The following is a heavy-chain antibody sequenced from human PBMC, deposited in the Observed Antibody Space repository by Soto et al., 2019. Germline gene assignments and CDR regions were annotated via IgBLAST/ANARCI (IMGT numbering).Heavy chain of an antibody. J-gene: IGHJ3*02. V-gene: IGHV1-3*01. CDR1: GYTFTSYA. CDR2: INAGNGNT. Sequence: GASVKVSCKVSGYTFTSYAMHWVRQAPGQRLEWMGWINAGNGNTKYSQKFQGRVTITRDTSASTAYMELSSLRSEDTAVYYCARANVTAITMVRGVIMAHGAFDIWGQGTMVTVSS. D-gene: IGHD3-10*01. CDR3: ARANVTAITMVRGVIMAHGAFDI.